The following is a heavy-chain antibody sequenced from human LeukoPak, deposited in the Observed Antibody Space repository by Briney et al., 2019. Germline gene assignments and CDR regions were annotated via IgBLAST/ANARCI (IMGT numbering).Heavy chain of an antibody. CDR3: ARGVVIAPQTFDY. J-gene: IGHJ4*02. V-gene: IGHV4-59*01. CDR2: IYYSGST. CDR1: GESISGFY. D-gene: IGHD2-21*01. Sequence: SETLSLTCAVPGESISGFYWTWIRQPPGKGLEWCGYIYYSGSTNYNPSLKSRVTISVDTSKNQFSLKLSSVTAADTAVYYCARGVVIAPQTFDYWGQGTLVTVSS.